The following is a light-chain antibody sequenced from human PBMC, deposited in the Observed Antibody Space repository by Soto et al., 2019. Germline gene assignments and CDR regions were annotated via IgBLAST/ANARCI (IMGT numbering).Light chain of an antibody. CDR2: GNS. CDR1: SSNNGAGYD. V-gene: IGLV1-40*01. J-gene: IGLJ1*01. CDR3: QSYDSSLSGYV. Sequence: QSVLTQPPSVSGAPGQRVTISCTGSSSNNGAGYDVHWYQQLPGTAPKLLIYGNSNRPSGVPDRFSGSKSGTSASLAITGFQAEDEADYYCQSYDSSLSGYVFGTGTKVTVL.